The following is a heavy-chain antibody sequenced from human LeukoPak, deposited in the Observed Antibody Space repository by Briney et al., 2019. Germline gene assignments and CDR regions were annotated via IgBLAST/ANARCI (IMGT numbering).Heavy chain of an antibody. Sequence: GGSLRLSCAASGFTFSSYGMHWVRQAPGKGLEWVAVISYDGSNKYYADSVKGRFTISRDNSKNTLYLQMNSLRAEDTAVYYCAKVTMGYSYGPVYDYWGQGTLVTVSS. J-gene: IGHJ4*02. CDR2: ISYDGSNK. V-gene: IGHV3-30*18. CDR1: GFTFSSYG. CDR3: AKVTMGYSYGPVYDY. D-gene: IGHD5-18*01.